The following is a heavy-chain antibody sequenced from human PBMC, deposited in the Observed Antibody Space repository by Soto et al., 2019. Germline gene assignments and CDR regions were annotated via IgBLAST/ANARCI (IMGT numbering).Heavy chain of an antibody. CDR3: ARETTTPGPMVRGSRPLPDYMDV. D-gene: IGHD3-10*01. CDR2: IYYSGST. J-gene: IGHJ6*03. V-gene: IGHV4-59*01. CDR1: GGSISSYY. Sequence: SETLSLTCTVSGGSISSYYWSWIRQPPGKGLEWIGYIYYSGSTNYNPSLKSRVTISVDTSKNQFSLKLSSVTAADTAVYYCARETTTPGPMVRGSRPLPDYMDVWGKGTTVTVSS.